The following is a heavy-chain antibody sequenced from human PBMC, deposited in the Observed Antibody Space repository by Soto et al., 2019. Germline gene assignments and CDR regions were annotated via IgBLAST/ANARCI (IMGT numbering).Heavy chain of an antibody. D-gene: IGHD6-19*01. CDR1: GFTFSSYS. V-gene: IGHV3-48*02. Sequence: EVQLVESGGGLVQPGGSLRLSCAASGFTFSSYSMNWVRQAPGKGLEWVSYISSSSSTIYYADSVKGRFTISRDNAKNSLYLQLNSLRDEDTAVYYCARGWYSSGPVSFDYWGQGTLVTVSS. J-gene: IGHJ4*02. CDR2: ISSSSSTI. CDR3: ARGWYSSGPVSFDY.